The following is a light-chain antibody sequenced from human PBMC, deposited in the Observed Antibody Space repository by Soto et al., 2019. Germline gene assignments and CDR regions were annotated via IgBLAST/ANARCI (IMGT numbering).Light chain of an antibody. CDR1: QSVRSN. J-gene: IGKJ1*01. Sequence: EIVMTQSPATLSVSPGERATVSCRASQSVRSNLAWYQQKPGQAPRLLIHGASTRAIGIPARFSGSGSGTEFTLTISSLQSEDFAVYYCQQYNNWPPWTFGQGTKVDIK. V-gene: IGKV3-15*01. CDR2: GAS. CDR3: QQYNNWPPWT.